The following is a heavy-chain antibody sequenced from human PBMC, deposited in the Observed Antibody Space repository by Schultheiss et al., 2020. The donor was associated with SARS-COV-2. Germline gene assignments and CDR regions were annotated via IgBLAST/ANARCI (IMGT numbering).Heavy chain of an antibody. CDR2: INHSGST. CDR1: GGSISSYY. CDR3: ARGSSWSILLNYYMDV. V-gene: IGHV4-34*01. J-gene: IGHJ6*03. D-gene: IGHD6-6*01. Sequence: SETLSLTCTVSGGSISSYYWSWIRQPPGKGLEWIGEINHSGSTNYNPSLKSRVTISVDTSKNQFSLKLSSVTAADTAVYYCARGSSWSILLNYYMDVWGKWTTVTVSS.